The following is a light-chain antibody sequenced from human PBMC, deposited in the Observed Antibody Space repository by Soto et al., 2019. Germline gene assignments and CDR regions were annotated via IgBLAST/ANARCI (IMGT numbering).Light chain of an antibody. CDR3: EQYGSSPPFT. J-gene: IGKJ3*01. Sequence: EIVLTQSPATLSLSPGERATLSCGASQSVSSSYLAWYQQKPVLAPRLLIYDASSRATGIPDRFSGSGSGTDFTLTISRLEPEDFAVYYCEQYGSSPPFTFGPGNKVDIK. CDR1: QSVSSSY. CDR2: DAS. V-gene: IGKV3D-20*01.